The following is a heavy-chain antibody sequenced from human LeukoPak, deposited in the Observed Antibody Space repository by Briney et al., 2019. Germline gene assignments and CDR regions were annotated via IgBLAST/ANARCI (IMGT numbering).Heavy chain of an antibody. J-gene: IGHJ4*02. V-gene: IGHV3-53*01. CDR2: IYSGGGT. Sequence: GGSLRLSCAASGFTVSSMYMSWVRQAPGKGLEWVSVIYSGGGTYYADSVKGRFTTSRDNSKNTVYLQMNSLRAEDTAVYYCARVGAYGYFLDYWGQGTLVTVSS. D-gene: IGHD5-18*01. CDR3: ARVGAYGYFLDY. CDR1: GFTVSSMY.